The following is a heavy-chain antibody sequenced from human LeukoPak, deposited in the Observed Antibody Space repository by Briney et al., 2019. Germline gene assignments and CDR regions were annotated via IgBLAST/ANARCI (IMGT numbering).Heavy chain of an antibody. CDR1: GYSLTNYY. D-gene: IGHD4-11*01. Sequence: ASVKVSCKAFGYSLTNYYVHWVRQAPRQGLEWMGEINPSGGSTSYAQKFQGRITVTRDTYTNTVYMDLSSVRSEDTATDYCAGGAPTTLRGAGRFDHWGQGSLLTVAS. CDR3: AGGAPTTLRGAGRFDH. V-gene: IGHV1-46*01. CDR2: INPSGGST. J-gene: IGHJ4*02.